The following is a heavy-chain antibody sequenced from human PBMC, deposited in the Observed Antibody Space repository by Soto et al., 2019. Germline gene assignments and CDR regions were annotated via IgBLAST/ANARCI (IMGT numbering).Heavy chain of an antibody. CDR3: ARNGTYDSSLSQYSGMDV. V-gene: IGHV1-69*01. D-gene: IGHD3-22*01. CDR1: GGTFANFI. CDR2: IVPMFGTP. Sequence: QVQLVQSGAEVKEPGSSVRVSCKASGGTFANFIMNWVRQTPGQGLEWMGGIVPMFGTPTYAEKFKGRLAISATGSTSTVYMELTSLRSDDTAVYYCARNGTYDSSLSQYSGMDVWGQGTTVTVS. J-gene: IGHJ6*02.